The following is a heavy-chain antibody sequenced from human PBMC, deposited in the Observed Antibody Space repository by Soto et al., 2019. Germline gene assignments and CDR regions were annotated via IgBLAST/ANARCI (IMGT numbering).Heavy chain of an antibody. CDR2: ISSSSSYI. V-gene: IGHV3-21*01. CDR3: ARGSGSYYLPYYYGMDV. Sequence: GGSLRLSCAASGFTFSSYSMNWVRQAPGKGLEWVSSISSSSSYIYYADSVKGRFTISRDNAKNSLYLQMNSLRAEDTAVYYCARGSGSYYLPYYYGMDVWGQGTTVTVSS. CDR1: GFTFSSYS. J-gene: IGHJ6*02. D-gene: IGHD3-10*01.